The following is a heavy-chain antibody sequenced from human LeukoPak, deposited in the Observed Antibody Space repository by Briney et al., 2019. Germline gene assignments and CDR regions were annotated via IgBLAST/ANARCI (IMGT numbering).Heavy chain of an antibody. V-gene: IGHV4-39*07. Sequence: PSETLSLTCTVSGGSISSSSYYWGWIRQPPGKGLEWIGSIYYSGSTYYNPSLKSRVTISVDTSKNQFSLKLSSVTAADTAVYYCARGEVNLGAIFDPWGQGTLVTVSS. CDR3: ARGEVNLGAIFDP. CDR2: IYYSGST. J-gene: IGHJ5*02. CDR1: GGSISSSSYY.